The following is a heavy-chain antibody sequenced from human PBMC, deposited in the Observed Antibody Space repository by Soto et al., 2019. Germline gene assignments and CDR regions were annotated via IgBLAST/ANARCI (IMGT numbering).Heavy chain of an antibody. D-gene: IGHD2-15*01. Sequence: QVQLVESGGGVVQPGRSLRLSCAASGFTFSYYAIHWVRQAPGKGLEWVAVISYDGSNKYYADSVKDRITISRDNSKNTRYLQMDSLGGEDTAVYYCARDRAARGPYGMDVWGQGTTVTVSS. CDR3: ARDRAARGPYGMDV. J-gene: IGHJ6*02. CDR2: ISYDGSNK. CDR1: GFTFSYYA. V-gene: IGHV3-30-3*01.